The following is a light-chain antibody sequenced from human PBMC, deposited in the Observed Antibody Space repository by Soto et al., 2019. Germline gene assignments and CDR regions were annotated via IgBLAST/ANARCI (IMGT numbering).Light chain of an antibody. CDR1: SSDDGDYNY. CDR3: SSYRSSSTYYF. J-gene: IGLJ1*01. CDR2: DVS. Sequence: QSALTQPASVSGSPGQSVTISCTGSSSDDGDYNYVSWYQQHPGKAPKLMIFDVSNRPSGVSDRFSGSKSGNTASLTISGLQAEDEADYYCSSYRSSSTYYFFGSGTKLTVL. V-gene: IGLV2-14*01.